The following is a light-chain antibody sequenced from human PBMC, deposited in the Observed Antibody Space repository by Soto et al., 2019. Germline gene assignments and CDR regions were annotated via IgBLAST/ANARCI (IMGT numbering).Light chain of an antibody. CDR2: IGD. J-gene: IGLJ1*01. V-gene: IGLV1-47*02. CDR3: AAWDDNLNAYV. Sequence: QCVLTQPPSATSTPGQTVTISCSGSPSNIGTFYVYWYQHLPGTAPKLLIYIGDQRASGVSDRFSGSKSGTSASLAISGLRSDDEADYYCAAWDDNLNAYVFGSGTKVTVL. CDR1: PSNIGTFY.